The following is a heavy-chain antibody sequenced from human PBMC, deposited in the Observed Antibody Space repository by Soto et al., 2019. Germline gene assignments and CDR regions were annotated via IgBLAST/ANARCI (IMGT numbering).Heavy chain of an antibody. CDR2: INPNSGGT. V-gene: IGHV1-2*04. D-gene: IGHD6-13*01. Sequence: ASVKVSCKASGYTFTGYYMHWVRQAPGQGLEWMGWINPNSGGTNYAQKFQGWVTMTRDTSISTAYMELSRLRSDDTAVYYCAREFSSSWFHHGMDVWGQGTTVTV. CDR1: GYTFTGYY. J-gene: IGHJ6*02. CDR3: AREFSSSWFHHGMDV.